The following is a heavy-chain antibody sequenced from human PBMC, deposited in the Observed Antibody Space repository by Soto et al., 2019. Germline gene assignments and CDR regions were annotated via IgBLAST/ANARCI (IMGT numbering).Heavy chain of an antibody. J-gene: IGHJ4*02. CDR1: GLTFSSYA. CDR2: ISYDGSNK. D-gene: IGHD2-2*01. V-gene: IGHV3-30-3*01. Sequence: TGGSLRLSGAAAGLTFSSYAMHWVRQAPGKGLEWVAVISYDGSNKYYADSVKGRFTISRDNSKNTLYLQMNSLRAEDTAVYYCAREIVLVPAAIDYWGQGT. CDR3: AREIVLVPAAIDY.